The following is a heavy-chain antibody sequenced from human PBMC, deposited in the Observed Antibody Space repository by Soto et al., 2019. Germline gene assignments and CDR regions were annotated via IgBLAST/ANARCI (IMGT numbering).Heavy chain of an antibody. Sequence: SVKVSCKASGFTFTSSAVQWVRQARGQRLEWIGWIVVGSGNTNYAQKFQERVTITRDMSTSTAYMELSSLRSEGTAVYYCARAPYYDFWSGYYSGYNWCDPWGQGTLVTVSS. D-gene: IGHD3-3*01. CDR3: ARAPYYDFWSGYYSGYNWCDP. V-gene: IGHV1-58*01. CDR1: GFTFTSSA. J-gene: IGHJ5*02. CDR2: IVVGSGNT.